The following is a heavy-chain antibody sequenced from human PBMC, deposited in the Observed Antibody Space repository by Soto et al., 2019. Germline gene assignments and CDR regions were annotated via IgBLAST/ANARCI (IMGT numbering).Heavy chain of an antibody. CDR2: ISGSGGST. CDR1: GFTFSSYA. D-gene: IGHD1-1*01. J-gene: IGHJ4*02. Sequence: EVQLLVSGGGLVQPGWSLRLSCAASGFTFSSYAMSWVRQAPGKGLEWVSAISGSGGSTYYADSVKGRFTISRDNSKNTLYLQMNSLRAEDTAVYYCAKDDGWNQQFDYWGQGTLVTVSS. CDR3: AKDDGWNQQFDY. V-gene: IGHV3-23*01.